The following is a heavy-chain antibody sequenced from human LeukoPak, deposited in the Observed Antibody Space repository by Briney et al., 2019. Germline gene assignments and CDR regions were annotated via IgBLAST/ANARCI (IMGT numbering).Heavy chain of an antibody. CDR1: GFTFSNYI. CDR2: IIENGNNQ. J-gene: IGHJ4*02. V-gene: IGHV3-30*04. Sequence: GRSLRLSCAASGFTFSNYIMHWVRQAPGKGLEWVAVIIENGNNQYYADSVKGRFTISRDKSKNTLYLQMNSLRAEDTAVYYCAKGDTTWELPHDYWGQGTLVTVSS. D-gene: IGHD1-26*01. CDR3: AKGDTTWELPHDY.